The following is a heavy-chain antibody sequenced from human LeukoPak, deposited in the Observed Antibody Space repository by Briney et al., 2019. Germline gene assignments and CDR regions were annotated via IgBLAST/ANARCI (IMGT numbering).Heavy chain of an antibody. CDR3: ARTVYYYDDSGYSYYFDY. Sequence: GESLKISCKGSGYSFSNYWIGWGRQMPGKGLEWMGIIYPGDADTRYSPSFQAQVTISADKSITTAYLQWRSLKASDTAMYYCARTVYYYDDSGYSYYFDYWGQGTLVTVSS. CDR2: IYPGDADT. CDR1: GYSFSNYW. D-gene: IGHD3-22*01. V-gene: IGHV5-51*01. J-gene: IGHJ4*02.